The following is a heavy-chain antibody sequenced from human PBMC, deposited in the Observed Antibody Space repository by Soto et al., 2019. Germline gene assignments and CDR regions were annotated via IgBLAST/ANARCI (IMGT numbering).Heavy chain of an antibody. CDR1: GYTFTGYY. J-gene: IGHJ4*02. Sequence: ASVKVSCKASGYTFTGYYMHWVRQAPGQGLEWMGWINPNSGGTNYAQKFQGRVTMTRDTSISTAYMELSRLRSDDTAVYYCARSSRDGYKRFTPNHDYWGQGTLVTVSS. CDR2: INPNSGGT. V-gene: IGHV1-2*02. D-gene: IGHD5-12*01. CDR3: ARSSRDGYKRFTPNHDY.